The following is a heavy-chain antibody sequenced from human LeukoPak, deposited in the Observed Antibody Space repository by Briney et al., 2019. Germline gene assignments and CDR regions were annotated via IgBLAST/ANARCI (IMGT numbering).Heavy chain of an antibody. V-gene: IGHV1-2*02. CDR3: ARQWLVRDWYFDL. Sequence: ALVRVSCKASEYTFTGYYMHWVRQAPGQGLEWMGWINPNSGGTDYAQKFQGRVTMTRDTSISTAYMELSRLRSDDTAVYYCARQWLVRDWYFDLWGRGTLVTVSS. J-gene: IGHJ2*01. D-gene: IGHD6-19*01. CDR1: EYTFTGYY. CDR2: INPNSGGT.